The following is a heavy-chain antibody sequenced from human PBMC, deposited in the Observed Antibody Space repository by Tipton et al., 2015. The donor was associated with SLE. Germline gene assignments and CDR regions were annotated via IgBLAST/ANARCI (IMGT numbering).Heavy chain of an antibody. CDR2: INHSGST. J-gene: IGHJ4*01. V-gene: IGHV4-30-2*01. D-gene: IGHD3-16*01. Sequence: TLSLTCTVSGGSISSGGYSWSWIRQPPGKGLEWIGEINHSGSTNYNPFLKSRVTISVDTSKNQFSLKLTSVTAADTAVYYCARAPGPEGGNLGGGYFFDYWGQGPPVTVSS. CDR3: ARAPGPEGGNLGGGYFFDY. CDR1: GGSISSGGYS.